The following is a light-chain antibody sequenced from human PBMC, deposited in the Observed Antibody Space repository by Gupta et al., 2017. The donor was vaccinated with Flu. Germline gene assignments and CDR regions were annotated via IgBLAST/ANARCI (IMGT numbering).Light chain of an antibody. J-gene: IGKJ1*01. V-gene: IGKV3-15*01. CDR3: QKYNNRPPWT. Sequence: EIVMTQSPATLSVSPGERATLSCRASQSVSSNLAWYQQKPGQAPRLLIYGASTRATGIPARVSGSGSGTECTLTISSRQSEDFAVDYWQKYNNRPPWTFGQGTKVEIK. CDR1: QSVSSN. CDR2: GAS.